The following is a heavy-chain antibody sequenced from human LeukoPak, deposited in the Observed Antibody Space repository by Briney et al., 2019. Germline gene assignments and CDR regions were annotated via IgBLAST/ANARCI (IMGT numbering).Heavy chain of an antibody. CDR2: IYYSGST. D-gene: IGHD3-10*01. CDR3: ARDLYVYYYGSGSFDY. CDR1: GGSISSSSYY. J-gene: IGHJ4*02. V-gene: IGHV4-39*07. Sequence: SETLSLTCTVSGGSISSSSYYWGWIRQPPGKGLEWIGSIYYSGSTYYNPSLKSRVTISVDTSKNQFSLKLSSATAADTAVYYCARDLYVYYYGSGSFDYWGQGTLVTVSS.